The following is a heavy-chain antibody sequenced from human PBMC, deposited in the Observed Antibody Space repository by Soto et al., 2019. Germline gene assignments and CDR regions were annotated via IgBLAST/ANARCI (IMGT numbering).Heavy chain of an antibody. D-gene: IGHD2-21*02. V-gene: IGHV4-31*03. CDR3: ARVVRGNSEYYYYYVMDV. Sequence: PSETLSLTCTVSGGSISSGGYYWSWIRQHPGKGLEWTGYIYYSGSTYYNPPLKSRVTISVDKSKNQFSLKLSSVTAADTAVYYCARVVRGNSEYYYYYVMDVWGQGTTVTV. J-gene: IGHJ6*02. CDR2: IYYSGST. CDR1: GGSISSGGYY.